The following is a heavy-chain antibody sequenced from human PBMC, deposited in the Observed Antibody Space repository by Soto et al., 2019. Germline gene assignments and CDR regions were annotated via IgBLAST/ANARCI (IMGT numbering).Heavy chain of an antibody. V-gene: IGHV3-23*01. CDR2: ISGSGRGT. CDR3: AKDLPRENGGDPGIGGGDY. D-gene: IGHD3-16*01. CDR1: GFTFYTYA. Sequence: EVQLLESGGGLVQPGGSLRLSCAASGFTFYTYAMTWVRQAPGKGLEWVSTISGSGRGTYYAESVRGRFTISRDNSKTTRYRQRNGRGGEETAIYFCAKDLPRENGGDPGIGGGDYWGQGTLVTVSS. J-gene: IGHJ4*02.